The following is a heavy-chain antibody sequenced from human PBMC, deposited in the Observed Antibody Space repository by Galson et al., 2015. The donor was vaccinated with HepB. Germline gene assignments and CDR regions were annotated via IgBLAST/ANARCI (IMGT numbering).Heavy chain of an antibody. J-gene: IGHJ4*02. D-gene: IGHD6-19*01. CDR3: ARNQYSSGWGASNFDY. CDR2: TYYRSKWYN. CDR1: GDSVSSHSAA. V-gene: IGHV6-1*01. Sequence: CAISGDSVSSHSAAWNWIRQSPSRGLEWLGRTYYRSKWYNDYAVSVKSRITINPDTSKNQFSLQLNSVTPEDTAVYYCARNQYSSGWGASNFDYWGQGTLVTVSS.